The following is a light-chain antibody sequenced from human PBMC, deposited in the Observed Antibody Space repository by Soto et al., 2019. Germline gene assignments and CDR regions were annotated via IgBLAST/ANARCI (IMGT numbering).Light chain of an antibody. CDR2: DAS. Sequence: DIRMTQSPSTLSASLGDRVTITCRAIQSISSWLAWNQQKPGKAPKVLIYDASSVESGVPSRFSGSGSGTEFTATISSRRPADVETDFCQRPFCGGTMVESK. CDR1: QSISSW. J-gene: IGKJ4*01. V-gene: IGKV1-5*01. CDR3: QRP.